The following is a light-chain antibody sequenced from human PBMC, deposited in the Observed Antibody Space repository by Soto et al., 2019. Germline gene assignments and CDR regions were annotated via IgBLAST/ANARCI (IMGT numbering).Light chain of an antibody. V-gene: IGKV3-11*01. CDR1: QRVSRY. J-gene: IGKJ4*01. CDR2: DAS. Sequence: EIALTQSPASLSLAPGERVTLSCRASQRVSRYLAWYQQKPGQAPRLLIYDASNRATGIPARFSGSGSGTDFILTISSLEPEDFAVYYCQQRGNWPSFGGGTKVEIK. CDR3: QQRGNWPS.